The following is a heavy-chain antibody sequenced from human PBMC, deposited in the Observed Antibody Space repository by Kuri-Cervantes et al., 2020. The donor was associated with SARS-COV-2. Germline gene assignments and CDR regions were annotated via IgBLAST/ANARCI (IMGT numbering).Heavy chain of an antibody. V-gene: IGHV5-51*01. CDR2: IYPGDSDT. CDR1: GYSFTSYW. CDR3: ARSAAPNAFDI. D-gene: IGHD6-25*01. Sequence: GGSLRLSCKGSGYSFTSYWIGWVRQMPGKGLEWMGIIYPGDSDTRYSPSFQGRVTISADKSISTAYLQWSSLKASDTAMYYCARSAAPNAFDIWGQGTMVTVSS. J-gene: IGHJ3*02.